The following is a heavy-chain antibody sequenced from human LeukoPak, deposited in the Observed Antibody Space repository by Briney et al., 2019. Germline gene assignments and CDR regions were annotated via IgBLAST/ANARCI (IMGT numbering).Heavy chain of an antibody. D-gene: IGHD2-2*02. CDR3: AKVDCSSTSCYTLFFGY. CDR2: ISYDGSNK. Sequence: GGSLRLSCAASGFTFSSYAMHWVRQAPGKGLEWVAVISYDGSNKYYADSVKGRFTISRDNSKNTLYLQMNSLRAEDTAVYYCAKVDCSSTSCYTLFFGYWGQGTLVTVSS. V-gene: IGHV3-30-3*01. J-gene: IGHJ4*02. CDR1: GFTFSSYA.